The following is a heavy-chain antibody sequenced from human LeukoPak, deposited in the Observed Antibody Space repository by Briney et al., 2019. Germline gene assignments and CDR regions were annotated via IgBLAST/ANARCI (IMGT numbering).Heavy chain of an antibody. CDR3: AKSRVSSGDYFDY. CDR2: ISGSGGST. V-gene: IGHV3-23*01. CDR1: GFTFSSYA. Sequence: GGALRLSCAASGFTFSSYAMSWVRQAPGKGLEWVSAISGSGGSTYYADSVKGRFTISRDNSKNTLYLQMNSLRAEDTAVYYCAKSRVSSGDYFDYWGQGTLVTVSS. J-gene: IGHJ4*02. D-gene: IGHD6-25*01.